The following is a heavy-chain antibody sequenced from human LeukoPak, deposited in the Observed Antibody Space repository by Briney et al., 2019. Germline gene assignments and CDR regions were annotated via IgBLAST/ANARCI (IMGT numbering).Heavy chain of an antibody. J-gene: IGHJ4*02. CDR2: ICYGGSGT. D-gene: IGHD6-13*01. CDR3: ARDLEAANTYSFDY. V-gene: IGHV3-23*01. CDR1: GFTFSTYA. Sequence: SGGSLRLSCAASGFTFSTYAMSWVRQAPGKGLECVSTICYGGSGTYYADSVKGRFTISRDNSKNTVYLQVNSLGDEDTAVYYCARDLEAANTYSFDYWGQGTMVTVSS.